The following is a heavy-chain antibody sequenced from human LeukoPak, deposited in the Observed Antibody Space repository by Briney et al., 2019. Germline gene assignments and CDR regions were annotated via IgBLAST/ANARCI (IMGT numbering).Heavy chain of an antibody. CDR2: INHSAST. CDR3: ARGPVDYYGSGSLDY. J-gene: IGHJ4*02. Sequence: PSETLSLTCAVYGGSFSGYYWSWIRKPPGQGLEWIGVINHSASTNYNPSLKSRVTISVDTSKNQFSLKLSSVTAAVTAVYYCARGPVDYYGSGSLDYWGQGTLVTVSS. V-gene: IGHV4-34*01. D-gene: IGHD3-10*01. CDR1: GGSFSGYY.